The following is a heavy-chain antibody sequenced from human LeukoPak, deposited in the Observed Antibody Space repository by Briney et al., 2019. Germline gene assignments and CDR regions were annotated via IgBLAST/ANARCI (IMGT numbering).Heavy chain of an antibody. V-gene: IGHV3-48*04. Sequence: GGSLRLSCAASGFTFSSYSMNWVRQAPGKGLEWVSYISSSSSTIYYADSVKGRFTISRVNAKNSLYLQMNSLRAEDTAVYYCARQKYSGSYYGRAFDYWGQGTLVTVSS. CDR1: GFTFSSYS. D-gene: IGHD1-26*01. CDR2: ISSSSSTI. J-gene: IGHJ4*02. CDR3: ARQKYSGSYYGRAFDY.